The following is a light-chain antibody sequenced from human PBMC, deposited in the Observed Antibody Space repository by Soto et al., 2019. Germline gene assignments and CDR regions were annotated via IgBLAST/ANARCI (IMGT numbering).Light chain of an antibody. J-gene: IGKJ3*01. CDR1: QSVSSSN. V-gene: IGKV3-20*01. CDR3: QQYGSSPFT. Sequence: EIVLTQSPGTLSLSPGERATLSCRASQSVSSSNLAWYQQKPGQAPRLLIYGASSRATGIPDRFSGSGSGTDFTLTISRLEPADFAVYYCQQYGSSPFTFGPGTKVDIK. CDR2: GAS.